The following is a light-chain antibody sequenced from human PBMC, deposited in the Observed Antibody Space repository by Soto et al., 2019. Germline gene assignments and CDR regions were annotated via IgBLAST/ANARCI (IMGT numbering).Light chain of an antibody. Sequence: QSVLTQPRSVSGSPGQSVTISCTGTSSDVGGYNYVSWYQQHPGKAPKLMIYDVSKRPSGVPDRFSGSKSGNTASLTISGLQAEDEADYYCCASAGSDSYVFGTGTKLTVL. CDR1: SSDVGGYNY. CDR3: CASAGSDSYV. CDR2: DVS. V-gene: IGLV2-11*01. J-gene: IGLJ1*01.